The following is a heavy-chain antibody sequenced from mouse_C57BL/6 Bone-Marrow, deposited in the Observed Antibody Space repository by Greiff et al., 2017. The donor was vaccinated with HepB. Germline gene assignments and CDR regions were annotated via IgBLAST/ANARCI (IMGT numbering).Heavy chain of an antibody. J-gene: IGHJ4*01. V-gene: IGHV5-12*01. CDR1: GFTFSDYY. CDR2: ISNGGGST. Sequence: EVQLVESGGGLVQPGGSLKLSCAASGFTFSDYYMYWVRQTPEKRLEWVAYISNGGGSTYYPDTVKGRFTISRDNAKNTLYLQMSRLKSEDTAMYYCARRLANWVYYYAMDYWGQGTSVTVSS. CDR3: ARRLANWVYYYAMDY. D-gene: IGHD4-1*01.